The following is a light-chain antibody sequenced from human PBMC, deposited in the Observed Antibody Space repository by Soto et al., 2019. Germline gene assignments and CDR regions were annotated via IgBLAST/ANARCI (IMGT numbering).Light chain of an antibody. CDR1: QSVSSN. Sequence: EIVMTQSPATLSVSPGERATLSCRAGQSVSSNLAWYQQKPGQAPRLLIFGASGRATGIPDRFSGSGSGTEFTLTISSLQPDDFATYYCQQYNSYSSKTFGQGTKVDIK. J-gene: IGKJ1*01. CDR2: GAS. CDR3: QQYNSYSSKT. V-gene: IGKV3D-15*01.